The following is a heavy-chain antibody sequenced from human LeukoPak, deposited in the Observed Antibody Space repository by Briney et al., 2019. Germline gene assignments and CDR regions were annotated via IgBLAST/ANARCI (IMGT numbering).Heavy chain of an antibody. D-gene: IGHD2-2*01. Sequence: TGGSLRLSCAASGFTFSSYGMHWVRQAPGKGLEWVAFIRYDGSNKYYADSVKGRFTISRDNSKNTLYLQMNSLRAEDTAVYYCAKDGVEVIVVVPAAITDDAFDIWGQGTMVTVSS. CDR2: IRYDGSNK. CDR1: GFTFSSYG. J-gene: IGHJ3*02. CDR3: AKDGVEVIVVVPAAITDDAFDI. V-gene: IGHV3-30*02.